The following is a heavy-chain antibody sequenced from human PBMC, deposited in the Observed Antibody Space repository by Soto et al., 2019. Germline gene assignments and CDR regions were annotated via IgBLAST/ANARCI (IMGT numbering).Heavy chain of an antibody. Sequence: QAHLVQSGAEVKKPGASVKVSCKASDYSFTTYGISWVRQAPGQGLEWMGWISGHNGNTNYAQKFQGRVTMTTDTSTSTVYMELRSLRPDDTCVYYCARDGAVVITTVPTPDMDVWGPGTTVTAAS. J-gene: IGHJ6*02. V-gene: IGHV1-18*01. D-gene: IGHD2-21*01. CDR1: DYSFTTYG. CDR3: ARDGAVVITTVPTPDMDV. CDR2: ISGHNGNT.